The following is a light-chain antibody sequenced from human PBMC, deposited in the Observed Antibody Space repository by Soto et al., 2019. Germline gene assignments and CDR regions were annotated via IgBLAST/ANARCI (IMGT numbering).Light chain of an antibody. CDR1: SSDVGGYNY. J-gene: IGLJ1*01. CDR2: EVS. Sequence: QSALTQPASVSGSPGQSITISCTGTSSDVGGYNYVSWYQQHPGKAPKLMIYEVSNRPSGVSSRFSGSKSGNTASLTISGLQAEDEADYYCCSYASNNRGVFGTGTKLTVL. CDR3: CSYASNNRGV. V-gene: IGLV2-14*01.